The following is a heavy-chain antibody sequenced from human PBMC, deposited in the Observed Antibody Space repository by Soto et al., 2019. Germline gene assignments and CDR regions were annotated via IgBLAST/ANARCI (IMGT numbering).Heavy chain of an antibody. J-gene: IGHJ4*02. D-gene: IGHD5-12*01. V-gene: IGHV4-59*01. CDR3: ARDRGGYDIDY. CDR1: GGSISSYY. Sequence: PSETLSLTCTVSGGSISSYYWSWIRQPPGKGLEWIGYIYYSGSTNYNPSLKSRVTISVDTSKNQFSLKLSSVTAADTAVYYCARDRGGYDIDYWGQGTLVTVSS. CDR2: IYYSGST.